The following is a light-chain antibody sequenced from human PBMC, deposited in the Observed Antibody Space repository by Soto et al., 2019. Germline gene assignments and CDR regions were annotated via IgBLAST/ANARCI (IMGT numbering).Light chain of an antibody. J-gene: IGKJ3*01. CDR2: AAS. V-gene: IGKV1-27*01. Sequence: DLPMTQSPSSLSASVGDRVTITCRASQGISNYLAWYQQKPGKVPKLLIYAASTLQSGVPSRFSGSGSGTDFTLTISSLQPEDVATYYCQKYNSASRTFGPGTKVDIK. CDR1: QGISNY. CDR3: QKYNSASRT.